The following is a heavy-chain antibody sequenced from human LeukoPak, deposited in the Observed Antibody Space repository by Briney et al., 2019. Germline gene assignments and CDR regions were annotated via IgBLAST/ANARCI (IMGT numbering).Heavy chain of an antibody. Sequence: GGSLRLSCAASGFTFSGSAMHWVRQASGKGLEWVGRIRSKANNYATAYAASVKGRFTISRDDSKNTLYLQMNSLRAEDTAVYYCAKEGGAYCGGDCYYWGQGTLVTVSS. J-gene: IGHJ4*02. D-gene: IGHD2-21*02. CDR1: GFTFSGSA. CDR3: AKEGGAYCGGDCYY. CDR2: IRSKANNYAT. V-gene: IGHV3-73*01.